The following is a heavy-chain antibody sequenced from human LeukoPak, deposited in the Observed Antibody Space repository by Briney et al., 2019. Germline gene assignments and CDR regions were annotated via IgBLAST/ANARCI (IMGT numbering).Heavy chain of an antibody. J-gene: IGHJ4*02. CDR1: GYTFSTYD. Sequence: GASVKVSCKASGYTFSTYDINWVRQAPGQGLEWMGWISAYNGNTNYAQKLQGRVTMTTDTSTSTAYMELRSLRSDDTAVYYCARVQPGVGPFDYWGQGTLVTFSS. CDR2: ISAYNGNT. V-gene: IGHV1-18*01. CDR3: ARVQPGVGPFDY. D-gene: IGHD2-2*01.